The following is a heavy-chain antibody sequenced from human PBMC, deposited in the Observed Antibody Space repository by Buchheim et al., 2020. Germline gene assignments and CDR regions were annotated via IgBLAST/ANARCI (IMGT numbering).Heavy chain of an antibody. V-gene: IGHV3-23*01. CDR3: AKDRSFFYSSSSGVWDY. CDR1: GFTFSSYA. D-gene: IGHD6-6*01. J-gene: IGHJ4*02. Sequence: EVQLLESGGGLVQPGGSLRLSCAASGFTFSSYAMSWVRQAPGKGLEWISAISGSGGSTYYADSVKGRFTISRDNSKTPLYLQMNSLRAEDTAVYYCAKDRSFFYSSSSGVWDYWGQGTL. CDR2: ISGSGGST.